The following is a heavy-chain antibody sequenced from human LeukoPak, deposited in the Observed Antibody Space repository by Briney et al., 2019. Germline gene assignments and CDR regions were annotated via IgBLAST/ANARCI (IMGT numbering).Heavy chain of an antibody. CDR1: GGSISSYY. CDR2: IYYSGST. D-gene: IGHD5-24*01. CDR3: ARDLESRDGYNYALDY. Sequence: PSETLSLTCTVSGGSISSYYWSWIRQPPGKGLEWIGYIYYSGSTNYNPSLKSRVTISVDTSKNQFSLKLSSVTAADTAVYYCARDLESRDGYNYALDYWGQGTLVTVSS. J-gene: IGHJ4*02. V-gene: IGHV4-59*01.